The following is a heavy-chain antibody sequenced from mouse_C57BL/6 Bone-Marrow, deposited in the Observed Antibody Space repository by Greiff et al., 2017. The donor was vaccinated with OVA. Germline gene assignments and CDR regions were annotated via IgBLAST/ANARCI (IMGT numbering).Heavy chain of an antibody. Sequence: VKLMESGAELVRPGTSVKVSCKASGYAFTNYLIEWVKQRPGQGLEWIGVINPGSGGTNYNEKFKGKATLTADKSSSTAYMQLSSLTSEDSAVYFCARKDYSNYGDYWGQGTTLTVSS. D-gene: IGHD2-5*01. CDR2: INPGSGGT. V-gene: IGHV1-54*01. CDR3: ARKDYSNYGDY. J-gene: IGHJ2*01. CDR1: GYAFTNYL.